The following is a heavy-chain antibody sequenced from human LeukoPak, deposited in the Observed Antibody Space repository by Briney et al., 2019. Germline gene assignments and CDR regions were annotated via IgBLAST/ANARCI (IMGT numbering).Heavy chain of an antibody. CDR1: GFTVSSNY. CDR3: ASSGWTIGGFDY. CDR2: IYSGGST. J-gene: IGHJ4*02. Sequence: PGGSPRLSCAASGFTVSSNYMSWVRQAPGKGLEWVSVIYSGGSTYYADSVKGRFTISRDTSKNTLYLQMNSLRAEDTAVYYCASSGWTIGGFDYWGQGTLVTVSS. D-gene: IGHD6-19*01. V-gene: IGHV3-66*01.